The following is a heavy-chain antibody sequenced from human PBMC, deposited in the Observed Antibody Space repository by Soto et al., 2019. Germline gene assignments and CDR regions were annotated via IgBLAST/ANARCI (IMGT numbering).Heavy chain of an antibody. CDR1: GFTFSDYY. CDR2: ISSSSSYT. J-gene: IGHJ3*02. Sequence: GGSLRLSCAASGFTFSDYYMIWIRQAPGKGLEWVSYISSSSSYTNYADSVKGRFTISRDNAKNSLYLQMNSLRAEDTAVYYCARSLHLRYFDWAPGAFDIWXQGTMVTVSS. CDR3: ARSLHLRYFDWAPGAFDI. V-gene: IGHV3-11*03. D-gene: IGHD3-9*01.